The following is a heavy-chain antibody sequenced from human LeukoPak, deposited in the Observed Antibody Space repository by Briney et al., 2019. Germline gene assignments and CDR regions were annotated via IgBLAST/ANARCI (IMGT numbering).Heavy chain of an antibody. D-gene: IGHD6-19*01. J-gene: IGHJ6*03. CDR1: GGSISSSSYY. Sequence: SETLSLTCTVSGGSISSSSYYWGWIRQPPGKGLEWIGSIYYSGSTYYNPSLKSRVTISVDTSKNQFSLQLNSVTPEDTAVYYCARSIAVAGKKINYYYYYMDVWGKGTTVTISS. CDR3: ARSIAVAGKKINYYYYYMDV. CDR2: IYYSGST. V-gene: IGHV4-39*01.